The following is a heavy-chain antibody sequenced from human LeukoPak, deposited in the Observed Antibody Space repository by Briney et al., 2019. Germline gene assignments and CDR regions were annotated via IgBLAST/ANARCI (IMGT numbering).Heavy chain of an antibody. D-gene: IGHD3-22*01. Sequence: PGGSLRLSCAASGFIFSTYATSWVRQAPGKGLEWVSAISGSGGSTYYADSVKGRFTISRDNSKNTLYLQMNSLRAEDTAVYYCAKDSQNYYDIIPLDYWGQGTLVTVSS. CDR3: AKDSQNYYDIIPLDY. J-gene: IGHJ4*02. CDR1: GFIFSTYA. CDR2: ISGSGGST. V-gene: IGHV3-23*01.